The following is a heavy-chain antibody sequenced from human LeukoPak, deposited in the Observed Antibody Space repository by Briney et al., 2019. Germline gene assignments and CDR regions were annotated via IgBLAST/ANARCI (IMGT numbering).Heavy chain of an antibody. Sequence: SETLSLTCTVSGDSNRSYYWSWIRQPPGKGLEWIGYIYYSGSTNSNPSLRSRVAISVDTSKNQFSLKVTSVTAADTAVYYCARALTPGYCGGATSSYFDFWGQGTLVTVSS. CDR2: IYYSGST. CDR3: ARALTPGYCGGATSSYFDF. V-gene: IGHV4-59*01. CDR1: GDSNRSYY. D-gene: IGHD2-15*01. J-gene: IGHJ4*02.